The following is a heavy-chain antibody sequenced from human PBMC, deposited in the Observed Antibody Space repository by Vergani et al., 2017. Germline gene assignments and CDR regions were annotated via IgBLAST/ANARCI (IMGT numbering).Heavy chain of an antibody. CDR1: GGSISSYY. D-gene: IGHD2-15*01. Sequence: QVQLQESGPGLVKPSETLSLTCTVSGGSISSYYWSWIRQPPGKGLEWIGYIDYSGSTTSNPSLKSRVTISVDTSKNQFSLKLSSVTAADTAVYYCAREVAYGMDVWGQGTTVTVSS. J-gene: IGHJ6*02. CDR3: AREVAYGMDV. V-gene: IGHV4-59*12. CDR2: IDYSGST.